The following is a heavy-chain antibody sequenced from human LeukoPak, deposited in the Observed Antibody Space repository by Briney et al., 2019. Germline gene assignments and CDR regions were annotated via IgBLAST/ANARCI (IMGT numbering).Heavy chain of an antibody. D-gene: IGHD6-19*01. CDR3: ATKVPGTSHFSS. CDR2: VSGSGSEI. V-gene: IGHV3-48*03. Sequence: PGGSLRLSCAASGFTFNNFEMNWVRQAPGKGLEWIAYVSGSGSEIHYGDSVKGRFTISRDNAKSSVYLQMDSLRAEDMALYYCATKVPGTSHFSSGGKGPLFTVSS. CDR1: GFTFNNFE. J-gene: IGHJ4*02.